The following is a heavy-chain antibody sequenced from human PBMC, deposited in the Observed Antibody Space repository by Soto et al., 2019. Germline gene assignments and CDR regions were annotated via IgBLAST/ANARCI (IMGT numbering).Heavy chain of an antibody. CDR3: ARDVVVVAASLGSMDV. V-gene: IGHV3-21*01. Sequence: EVQLVESGGGLVKPGGSLGLSCAASGFTFSSYSMNWVRQAPGKGLEWVSCISSSSNYIYYADSVKGRFTISRDNAKNSLYLQMNSLRAEDTAVYYCARDVVVVAASLGSMDVWGQGTTVTVSS. J-gene: IGHJ6*02. CDR1: GFTFSSYS. D-gene: IGHD2-15*01. CDR2: ISSSSNYI.